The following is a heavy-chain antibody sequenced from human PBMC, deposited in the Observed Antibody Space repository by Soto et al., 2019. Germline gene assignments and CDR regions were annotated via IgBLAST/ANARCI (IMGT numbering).Heavy chain of an antibody. Sequence: QITLKESGPTLVKPTQTLTLTCTFSGFSLSTSGVGVGWIRQPPGKALEWLAVIYWDDDKRSSSSLKSRLTIIKDTSKNQVVLTMTNMDPVDTATYYCAHHPYYGLGTYSLDYWGQGILVTVSS. CDR1: GFSLSTSGVG. J-gene: IGHJ4*02. CDR3: AHHPYYGLGTYSLDY. D-gene: IGHD3-10*01. V-gene: IGHV2-5*02. CDR2: IYWDDDK.